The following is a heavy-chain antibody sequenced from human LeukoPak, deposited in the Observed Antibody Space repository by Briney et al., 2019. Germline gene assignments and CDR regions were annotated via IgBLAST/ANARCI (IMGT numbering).Heavy chain of an antibody. CDR1: GYTFTSNG. CDR3: ARERRYCSGGSCYTPSGGMDV. D-gene: IGHD2-15*01. V-gene: IGHV1-18*01. CDR2: ISGYNGNT. J-gene: IGHJ6*02. Sequence: GASVKVSCKTSGYTFTSNGISWVRQAPGQGLEWMGWISGYNGNTNYVQNLQGRVTMTTDTSTSTAYMELRSLGSDDTAVYYCARERRYCSGGSCYTPSGGMDVWGQGTTVTVSS.